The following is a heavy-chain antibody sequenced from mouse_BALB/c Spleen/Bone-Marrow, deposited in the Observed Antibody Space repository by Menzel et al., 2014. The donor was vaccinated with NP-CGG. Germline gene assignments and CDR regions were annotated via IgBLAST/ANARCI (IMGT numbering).Heavy chain of an antibody. Sequence: EVQLVQSGGGLVKPGGSLKLSCAASGFTFTSYAMSWVRQTPEKRLEWVASISSGGNTYYPDSMKGRFTISRDNARNIVYLQMSSLRSEDTAVYFCARGGELRPWFAYWGQGTLVTVSA. CDR2: ISSGGNT. D-gene: IGHD2-4*01. CDR1: GFTFTSYA. CDR3: ARGGELRPWFAY. J-gene: IGHJ3*01. V-gene: IGHV5-6-5*01.